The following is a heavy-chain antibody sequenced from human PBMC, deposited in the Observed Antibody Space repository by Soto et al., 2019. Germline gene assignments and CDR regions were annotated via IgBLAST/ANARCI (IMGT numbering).Heavy chain of an antibody. CDR1: GYSFSNYW. V-gene: IGHV5-51*01. CDR2: IYPADSDT. D-gene: IGHD2-15*01. J-gene: IGHJ6*02. Sequence: PGESLKISCKGFGYSFSNYWIAWVRQTPGKGLEWMGIIYPADSDTRYSPSFQGQVTISADKYISTAYLQWNSLKASDTAMYYCARQFHDNSGGGYYYYGLDVWGLGTTVTVSS. CDR3: ARQFHDNSGGGYYYYGLDV.